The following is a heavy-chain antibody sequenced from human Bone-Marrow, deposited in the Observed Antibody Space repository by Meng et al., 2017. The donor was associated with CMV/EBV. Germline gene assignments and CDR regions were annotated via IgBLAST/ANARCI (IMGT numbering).Heavy chain of an antibody. V-gene: IGHV1-24*01. D-gene: IGHD3-3*01. J-gene: IGHJ5*02. Sequence: ASVKVSCKVSGHSLSEVSIDWVRQAPGKGLEWMGGSDPEDSEIIYAQKFQGRVTMTEDTSTDTAYMELSSLRSEDTAVYYCARDLTIFGVVTPQNWFDPWGQGTLVTVSS. CDR1: GHSLSEVS. CDR2: SDPEDSEI. CDR3: ARDLTIFGVVTPQNWFDP.